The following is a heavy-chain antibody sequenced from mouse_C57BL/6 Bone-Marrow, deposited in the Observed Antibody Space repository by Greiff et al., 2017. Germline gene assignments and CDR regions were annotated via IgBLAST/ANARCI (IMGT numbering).Heavy chain of an antibody. V-gene: IGHV1-54*01. CDR3: ARSSYWYFDV. CDR1: GYAFTNYL. Sequence: QLKQSGAELVRPGTSVKVSCKASGYAFTNYLIEWVKQRPGQGLEWIGVINPGSGGTNYNEKFKGKATLTADKSSSTAYMQLSSLTSEDSAVYFCARSSYWYFDVWGTGTTVTVSS. J-gene: IGHJ1*03. D-gene: IGHD1-1*01. CDR2: INPGSGGT.